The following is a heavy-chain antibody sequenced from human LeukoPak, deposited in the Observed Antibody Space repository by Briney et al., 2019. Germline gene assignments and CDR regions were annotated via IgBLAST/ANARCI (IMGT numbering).Heavy chain of an antibody. J-gene: IGHJ5*02. Sequence: ASVKVSCKASGYTFIDYYMHWVRQAPGQGLEWVGWMNPNTGGTNYAQKYQGRVTMTSDTSITTFYMELSNLESADTAIYYCARDVFAAYTTHHKFDPWGQGTLVTVSS. D-gene: IGHD2-2*02. CDR1: GYTFIDYY. CDR3: ARDVFAAYTTHHKFDP. V-gene: IGHV1-2*02. CDR2: MNPNTGGT.